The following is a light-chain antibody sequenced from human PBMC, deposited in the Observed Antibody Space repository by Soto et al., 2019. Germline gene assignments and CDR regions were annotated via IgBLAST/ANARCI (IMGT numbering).Light chain of an antibody. CDR3: QQYGSSLPVT. CDR2: AAS. CDR1: QSLTNNY. J-gene: IGKJ4*01. Sequence: EIVLTQSPGTLSLSPGERATLSCRASQSLTNNYLAWYQQKPGQAPRLLIYAASSRATGIPDRFSGSGSETDFTLTISRLEPEDFAVYYCQQYGSSLPVTFGGATTVEIK. V-gene: IGKV3-20*01.